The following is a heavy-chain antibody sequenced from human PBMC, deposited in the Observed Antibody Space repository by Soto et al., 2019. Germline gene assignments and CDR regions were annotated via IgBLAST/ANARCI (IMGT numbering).Heavy chain of an antibody. Sequence: QVQLVQSGAEVKKPGSSVKVSCKASGGTFSSYAISWVRQAPGQGLEWMGGIIPIFGTANYAQKFQGRVTITADESTSTAYVELSSLRSAHTAVYYGARATALTVVPHRFDYWGQGTPDTVSS. D-gene: IGHD4-4*01. V-gene: IGHV1-69*12. CDR3: ARATALTVVPHRFDY. J-gene: IGHJ4*02. CDR1: GGTFSSYA. CDR2: IIPIFGTA.